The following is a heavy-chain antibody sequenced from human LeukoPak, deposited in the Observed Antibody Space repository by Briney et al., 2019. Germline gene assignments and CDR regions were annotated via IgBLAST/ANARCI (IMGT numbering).Heavy chain of an antibody. D-gene: IGHD4-23*01. J-gene: IGHJ4*02. CDR3: ATTKNGGPFAY. CDR1: GGSISSSSYY. Sequence: SETLSLTCTVSGGSISSSSYYWGWIRQPPGKGLECIGSIYYSGSTYYNPSLKSRVTISVDTSKNQFSLKLSSVTAADTAMYYCATTKNGGPFAYWGQGTLVTVSS. CDR2: IYYSGST. V-gene: IGHV4-39*01.